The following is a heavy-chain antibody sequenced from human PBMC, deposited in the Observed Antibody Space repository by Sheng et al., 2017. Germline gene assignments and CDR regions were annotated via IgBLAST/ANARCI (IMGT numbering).Heavy chain of an antibody. CDR1: DFTFSTYA. CDR3: AKLGXSLSYGDYRFPFDI. J-gene: IGHJ3*02. D-gene: IGHD4-17*01. V-gene: IGHV3-23*04. Sequence: EMQLVESGGGLVQPGGSLRLSCASSDFTFSTYAMAWVRQAPGKGLEWVSAISGSGGSANYADSVKGRFTISRDNSKNTLYLQMNSLRADDTAVYYCAKLGXSLSYGDYRFPFDIWGRGTRVTVSS. CDR2: ISGSGGSA.